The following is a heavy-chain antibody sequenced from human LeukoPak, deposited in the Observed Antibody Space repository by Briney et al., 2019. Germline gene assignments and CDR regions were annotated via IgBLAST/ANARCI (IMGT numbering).Heavy chain of an antibody. Sequence: TSETLSLTCTVSGGSISSYYWSWIRQPPGKGLEWIGYIYYSGSTNYNPSLKSRVTISVDTSKNQFSLKLSSVTAADTAVYYCAREMVRGSSAFDIRGQGTMVTVSS. CDR3: AREMVRGSSAFDI. J-gene: IGHJ3*02. CDR2: IYYSGST. V-gene: IGHV4-59*01. CDR1: GGSISSYY. D-gene: IGHD3-10*01.